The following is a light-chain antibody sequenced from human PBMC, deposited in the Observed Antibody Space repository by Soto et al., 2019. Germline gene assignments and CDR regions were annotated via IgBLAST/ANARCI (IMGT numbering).Light chain of an antibody. J-gene: IGLJ2*01. V-gene: IGLV1-40*01. CDR3: QSYYSSLSGSVV. CDR2: GNS. CDR1: SSNIGAGYD. Sequence: QSVLTQPPSVSGAPGQRVTISCTGSSSNIGAGYDVHWYQQLPRTAPKLLIYGNSNRPSGVPDRFSGSKSGTSASLAITGLQAEDEADYYCQSYYSSLSGSVVFGGGTKVTVL.